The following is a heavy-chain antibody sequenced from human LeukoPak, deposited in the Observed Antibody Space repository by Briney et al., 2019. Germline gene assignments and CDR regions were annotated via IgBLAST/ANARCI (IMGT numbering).Heavy chain of an antibody. Sequence: SETLSLTCTVSGYSISSGYYWGWIRQPPGKGLEWIGSIYHSGSTYYNPSLKSRVTISVDTSKNQFSLKLSSVTAADTAVYYCARDFHCSSTSCYVGFVNYYGMDVWGQGTTVTVSS. D-gene: IGHD2-2*01. CDR1: GYSISSGYY. V-gene: IGHV4-38-2*02. CDR2: IYHSGST. CDR3: ARDFHCSSTSCYVGFVNYYGMDV. J-gene: IGHJ6*02.